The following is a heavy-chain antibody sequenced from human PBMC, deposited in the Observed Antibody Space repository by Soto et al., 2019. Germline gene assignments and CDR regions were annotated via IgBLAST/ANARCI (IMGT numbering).Heavy chain of an antibody. V-gene: IGHV3-7*01. D-gene: IGHD3-16*01. CDR2: IKQDGSEK. CDR3: GRGGGWWGEYYYYYMDV. J-gene: IGHJ6*03. Sequence: EVQLVESGGGLVQPGGSLRLSCAASGFTFSSYWMSWVRQAPGKGLEWVANIKQDGSEKYYVDSVKGRFTISRDNAKNSLYLEMNGRRAEDTAVYYGGRGGGWWGEYYYYYMDVWGKGTTVTVSS. CDR1: GFTFSSYW.